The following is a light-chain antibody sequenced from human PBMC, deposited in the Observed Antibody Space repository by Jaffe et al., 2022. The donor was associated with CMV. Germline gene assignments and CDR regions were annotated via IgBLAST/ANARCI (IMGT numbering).Light chain of an antibody. CDR2: GNN. V-gene: IGLV1-40*01. CDR3: QSYDYRLSVVQV. CDR1: SSNIGAGHD. Sequence: QSVLTQPPSVSGVPGQRVAISCTGSSSNIGAGHDVHWYQQHPGRAPKLLIYGNNNRPSGVPDRFSGSKSGTSASLAISGLQAEDEADYYCQSYDYRLSVVQVFGTGTKVTVL. J-gene: IGLJ1*01.